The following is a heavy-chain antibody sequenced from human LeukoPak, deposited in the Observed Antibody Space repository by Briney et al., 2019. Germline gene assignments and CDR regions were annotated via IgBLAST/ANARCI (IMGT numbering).Heavy chain of an antibody. CDR2: ISYDGSNK. D-gene: IGHD3-22*01. CDR1: GFTFSSYA. J-gene: IGHJ3*02. CDR3: ARASLEDYYDSRGAAFDI. V-gene: IGHV3-30-3*01. Sequence: GRSLRLSCAASGFTFSSYAMHWVRQAPGKGLEWVAVISYDGSNKYYADSVKGRFTISRDNSKNTLYLQMNSLRAEDTAVYYCARASLEDYYDSRGAAFDIWGQGTTVIVSS.